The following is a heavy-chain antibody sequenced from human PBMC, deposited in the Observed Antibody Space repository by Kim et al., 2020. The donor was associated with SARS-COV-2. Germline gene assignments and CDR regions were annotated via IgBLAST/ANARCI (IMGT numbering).Heavy chain of an antibody. Sequence: TNYAQKLQGRVTMTTDTSTSTAYMELRSLRSDDTAVYYCARGYSGYAIDYWGQGTLVTVSS. CDR3: ARGYSGYAIDY. CDR2: T. J-gene: IGHJ4*02. V-gene: IGHV1-18*01. D-gene: IGHD5-12*01.